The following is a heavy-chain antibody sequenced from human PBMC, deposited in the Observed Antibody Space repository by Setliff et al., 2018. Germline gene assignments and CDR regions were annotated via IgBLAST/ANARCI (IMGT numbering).Heavy chain of an antibody. CDR3: ARVESMVRGKNILRHFDY. CDR1: AHIFKSYG. V-gene: IGHV1-18*01. D-gene: IGHD3-10*01. J-gene: IGHJ4*02. Sequence: ASVKVSCKASAHIFKSYGISWVRQAPGQGLEWVGWISSYNDVTSYAQRFQGRVTLTTDISTSTAYMELGSLTTDDTAVYYCARVESMVRGKNILRHFDYWGQGIQVTVSS. CDR2: ISSYNDVT.